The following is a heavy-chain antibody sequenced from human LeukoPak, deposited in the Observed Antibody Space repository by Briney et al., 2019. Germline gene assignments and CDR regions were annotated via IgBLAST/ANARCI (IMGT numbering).Heavy chain of an antibody. D-gene: IGHD3-10*01. J-gene: IGHJ4*02. CDR1: GSTFSSYE. CDR2: ISSSGSTI. V-gene: IGHV3-48*03. Sequence: GGSLRLSCAASGSTFSSYEMNWVRQAPGKGLEWVSYISSSGSTIYYADSVKGRFTISRDNAKNSLYLQMNSLRAEDTAVYYCAREHGGLSFPFDYWGQGTLVTVSS. CDR3: AREHGGLSFPFDY.